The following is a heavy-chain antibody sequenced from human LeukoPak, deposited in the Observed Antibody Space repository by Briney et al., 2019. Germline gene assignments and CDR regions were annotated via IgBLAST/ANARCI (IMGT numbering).Heavy chain of an antibody. CDR1: GFSFSSYS. V-gene: IGHV3-48*04. D-gene: IGHD5-18*01. Sequence: GGSLRLSCAASGFSFSSYSMNWVRQAPGKGLEWVSYISSSGSTIYYADSVKGRFTISRDNAKNSLYLQMNSLRAEDTAVYYCARDSTAMDTAMVGEDYYYYMDVWGKGTTVTVSS. CDR3: ARDSTAMDTAMVGEDYYYYMDV. J-gene: IGHJ6*03. CDR2: ISSSGSTI.